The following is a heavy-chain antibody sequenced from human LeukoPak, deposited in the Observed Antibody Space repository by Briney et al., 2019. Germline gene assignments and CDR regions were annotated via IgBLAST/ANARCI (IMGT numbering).Heavy chain of an antibody. CDR2: INPSGGST. D-gene: IGHD6-19*01. Sequence: ASVKVSCKASGYTFTSYGISWVRQAPGQGLEWMGIINPSGGSTSYAQKFQGRVTMTRDTSTSTVYMELSSLRSEDTAVYYCARTGWLGYYYGLDVWGQGTTVTVSS. CDR3: ARTGWLGYYYGLDV. CDR1: GYTFTSYG. V-gene: IGHV1-46*01. J-gene: IGHJ6*02.